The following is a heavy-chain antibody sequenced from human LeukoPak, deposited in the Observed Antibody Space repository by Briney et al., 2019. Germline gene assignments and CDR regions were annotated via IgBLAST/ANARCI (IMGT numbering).Heavy chain of an antibody. CDR2: ISGSGATT. V-gene: IGHV3-23*01. CDR1: GFTFSSCA. D-gene: IGHD1-26*01. Sequence: GGSLRLSCEASGFTFSSCAMTWVRQTAGKGLEWVSSISGSGATTYYADSVKGRFTISRDNSNNTLYLQMNNLRAEDTAIYYCAKDQSRVGASDPFDYWGQGVLVTGSS. J-gene: IGHJ4*02. CDR3: AKDQSRVGASDPFDY.